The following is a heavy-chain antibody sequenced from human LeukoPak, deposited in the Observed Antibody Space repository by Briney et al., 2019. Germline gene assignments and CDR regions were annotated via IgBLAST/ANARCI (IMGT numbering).Heavy chain of an antibody. V-gene: IGHV3-30*18. CDR2: IAYDGSNK. CDR1: GFTFSSYG. Sequence: GGSLRLSCAASGFTFSSYGMHWVRLAPGKGLEWVAVIAYDGSNKYYADSVKGRFTISRDNSKNTLYLQMNSLRAEDTAVYYCAKDRGSMIVVYYFDYWGQGTLVTVSS. J-gene: IGHJ4*02. CDR3: AKDRGSMIVVYYFDY. D-gene: IGHD3-22*01.